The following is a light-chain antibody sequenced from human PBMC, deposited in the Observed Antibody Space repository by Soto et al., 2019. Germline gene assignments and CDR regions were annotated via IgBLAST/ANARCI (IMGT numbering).Light chain of an antibody. J-gene: IGKJ5*01. Sequence: GDRVTITCQASQDIANYLNWYQQKPGKAPNLLIYDASTYERGVPSRFSGGGSGTDFTFTISSLQPEDFATYFCQHYDSVPITFGQGTRLEIK. CDR1: QDIANY. CDR3: QHYDSVPIT. CDR2: DAS. V-gene: IGKV1-33*01.